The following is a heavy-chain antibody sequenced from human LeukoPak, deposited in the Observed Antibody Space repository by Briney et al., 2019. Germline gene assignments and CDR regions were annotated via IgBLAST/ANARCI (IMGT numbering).Heavy chain of an antibody. Sequence: GESLKISCKGSGYSFTSYWIGWVRQMPGKGLEWMGIIYPGDSDTRYSPSFQGQVTISADKSISTAYLQWSSLKASDTAMYYCARPSDNDYSNYRLHDAFDIWGQGTMVTVSS. V-gene: IGHV5-51*01. D-gene: IGHD4-11*01. CDR3: ARPSDNDYSNYRLHDAFDI. J-gene: IGHJ3*02. CDR1: GYSFTSYW. CDR2: IYPGDSDT.